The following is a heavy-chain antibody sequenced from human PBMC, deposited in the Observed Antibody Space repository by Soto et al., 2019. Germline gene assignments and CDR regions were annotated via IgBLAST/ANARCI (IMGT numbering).Heavy chain of an antibody. Sequence: GGSLRLSCAASGFTFSSYGMHWVRQAPGKGLEWVAVISYDGSNKYYADSVKGRFTISRDNSKNTLYLQMNSLRAEDTAVYYCAKDFSQWELPLLFDYWGQGTLVTVSS. V-gene: IGHV3-30*18. CDR3: AKDFSQWELPLLFDY. J-gene: IGHJ4*02. CDR1: GFTFSSYG. D-gene: IGHD1-26*01. CDR2: ISYDGSNK.